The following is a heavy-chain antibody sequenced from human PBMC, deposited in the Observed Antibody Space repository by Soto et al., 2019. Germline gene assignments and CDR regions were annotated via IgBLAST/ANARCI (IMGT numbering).Heavy chain of an antibody. CDR2: VIPLFGIV. CDR3: GSGRIGVAGSRAYYDLDV. D-gene: IGHD6-19*01. J-gene: IGHJ6*02. Sequence: QAQLPQSGAEVTKSGSSVTVSCKASGGNPSNYAFSWVRQAPGQGLDWVGGVIPLFGIVKYAQRLRVRVTITADESTNTAYMELSSMRSDYTAVYFCGSGRIGVAGSRAYYDLDVWGQGTRVTVSS. CDR1: GGNPSNYA. V-gene: IGHV1-69*01.